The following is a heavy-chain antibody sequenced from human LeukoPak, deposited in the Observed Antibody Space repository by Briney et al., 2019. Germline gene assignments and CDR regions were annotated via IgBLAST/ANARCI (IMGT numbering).Heavy chain of an antibody. CDR2: IYYSGST. J-gene: IGHJ4*02. V-gene: IGHV4-39*01. CDR1: GGSFSGYY. CDR3: ARNVLLWFGEANHFDY. Sequence: SETLSLTCAVYGGSFSGYYWGWIRQPPGKGLEWIGSIYYSGSTYYNPSLKSRVTISIDTSKNQFSLKLSSVTAADTAVYYCARNVLLWFGEANHFDYWGQGTLVTVSS. D-gene: IGHD3-10*01.